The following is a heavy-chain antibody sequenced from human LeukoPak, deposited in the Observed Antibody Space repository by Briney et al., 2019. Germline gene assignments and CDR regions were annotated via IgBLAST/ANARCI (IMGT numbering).Heavy chain of an antibody. CDR1: GGSISSSSYY. Sequence: PSETLSLTCTVSGGSISSSSYYWGWIRQPPGKGLEWIGEINHSGSTNYNPSLKSRVTISVDTSKNQFSLKLSSVTAADTAVYYCARAHYYDSSGYLPADNWFDPWGQGTLVTVSS. J-gene: IGHJ5*02. CDR2: INHSGST. D-gene: IGHD3-22*01. CDR3: ARAHYYDSSGYLPADNWFDP. V-gene: IGHV4-39*07.